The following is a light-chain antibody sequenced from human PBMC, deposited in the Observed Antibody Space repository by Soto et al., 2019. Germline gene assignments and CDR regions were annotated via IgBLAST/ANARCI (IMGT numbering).Light chain of an antibody. CDR1: SNDVGGYNF. Sequence: QSALTQPASVSGSAGQSITISCTGTSNDVGGYNFVSWYQHHPGKAPKLMIYDVSDRPSGISDRFSGSKSGNTASLTISGLQPEDEADYYCSSYTNSITLVVFGGGTKVTVL. V-gene: IGLV2-14*03. CDR3: SSYTNSITLVV. CDR2: DVS. J-gene: IGLJ2*01.